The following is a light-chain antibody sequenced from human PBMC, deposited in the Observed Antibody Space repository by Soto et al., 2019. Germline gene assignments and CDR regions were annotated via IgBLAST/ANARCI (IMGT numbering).Light chain of an antibody. V-gene: IGKV3-11*01. CDR1: QSVSSY. CDR3: QQRSSWPYT. CDR2: VAS. Sequence: EIVLTQSPATLSLSPGEGATLSCRASQSVSSYLAWYQQKPGQAPRLLIYVASNRATGIPARFSGSGSGTDFTLTISSLEPEDFAVYYCQQRSSWPYTFGQGTQLEIK. J-gene: IGKJ2*01.